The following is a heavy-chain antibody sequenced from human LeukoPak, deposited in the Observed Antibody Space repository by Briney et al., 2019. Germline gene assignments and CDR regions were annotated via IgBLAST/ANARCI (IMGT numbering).Heavy chain of an antibody. Sequence: QPGRSLGLSCAASGFTFSSYGMHWVRQAPGKGLEWVAVISYDGSNKYYADSVKGRFTISRDNSKNTLYLQMNSLRAEDTAVYYCAKGYSSGWYALDYWGQGTLVTVSS. J-gene: IGHJ4*02. V-gene: IGHV3-30*18. CDR3: AKGYSSGWYALDY. CDR1: GFTFSSYG. D-gene: IGHD6-19*01. CDR2: ISYDGSNK.